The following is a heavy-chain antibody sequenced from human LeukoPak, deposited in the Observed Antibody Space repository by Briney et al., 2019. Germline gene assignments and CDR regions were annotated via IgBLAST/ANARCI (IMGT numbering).Heavy chain of an antibody. CDR3: AREAEVGATTSAFDI. D-gene: IGHD1-26*01. V-gene: IGHV4-61*01. CDR1: GGSVSSGSYY. J-gene: IGHJ3*02. Sequence: PSETLSLTCTVSGGSVSSGSYYWSWIRQPPGKGLEWIGYIYYSGSTNYNPSLKSRVTISVDTSKNQFSLKLSSVTAADTAVYYCAREAEVGATTSAFDIWGQGTMVTVSS. CDR2: IYYSGST.